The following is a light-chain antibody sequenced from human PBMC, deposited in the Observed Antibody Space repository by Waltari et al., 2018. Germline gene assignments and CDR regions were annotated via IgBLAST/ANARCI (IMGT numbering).Light chain of an antibody. CDR3: SSYTATSNGLARV. CDR1: GSDIGAYNY. J-gene: IGLJ2*01. Sequence: QSALTQPASVSGSPGQSITISCTGTGSDIGAYNYVSWYQQHPGKAPKLVIFQFNGRPSGVSPRFSDSKSACTASLTISGLQAEDEADYYCSSYTATSNGLARVFGGGTKLTVL. V-gene: IGLV2-14*01. CDR2: QFN.